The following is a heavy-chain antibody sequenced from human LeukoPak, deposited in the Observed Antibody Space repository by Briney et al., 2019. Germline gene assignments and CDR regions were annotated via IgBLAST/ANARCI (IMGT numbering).Heavy chain of an antibody. Sequence: GGSLRLSCAASGFTFSSYAMSWVRQAPGKGLEWVSSISGSGGSTYYADSVKGRFTISKDNSKNTLYLQMNSLRAEDTAVYYCAKDGTRYDFTGPFDYWGQGTLVTVSS. D-gene: IGHD3-3*01. J-gene: IGHJ4*02. CDR2: ISGSGGST. V-gene: IGHV3-23*01. CDR3: AKDGTRYDFTGPFDY. CDR1: GFTFSSYA.